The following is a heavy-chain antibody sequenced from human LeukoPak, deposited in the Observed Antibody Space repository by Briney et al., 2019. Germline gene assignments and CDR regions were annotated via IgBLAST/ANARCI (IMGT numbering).Heavy chain of an antibody. CDR1: GFTFSSYA. CDR3: AKDRAQGSVRGVLGY. Sequence: PGGSLRLSCAASGFTFSSYAMSWVRQAPGKGLEWVSAISGSGGSTYYADSVKGRFTISRDNSKNTLYLQMNSLRAEDTAVYYCAKDRAQGSVRGVLGYWGQGTLVTVSS. D-gene: IGHD3-10*01. CDR2: ISGSGGST. J-gene: IGHJ4*02. V-gene: IGHV3-23*01.